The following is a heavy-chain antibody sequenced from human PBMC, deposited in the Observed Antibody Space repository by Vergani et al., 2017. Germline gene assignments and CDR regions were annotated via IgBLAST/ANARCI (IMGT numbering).Heavy chain of an antibody. V-gene: IGHV3-30*04. CDR2: ISHDGSHK. Sequence: QVQLVESGGGVVQPGRSLRLSCAAPGFTFSTYAMHWVRQAPGKGLEWVAVISHDGSHKYYADSVKGRFTISRDNSKNTLYLQMNSLRAEDTAVYYCARGAYYYASSDYPGAFDIWGQGTMVTVSS. D-gene: IGHD3-22*01. CDR3: ARGAYYYASSDYPGAFDI. J-gene: IGHJ3*02. CDR1: GFTFSTYA.